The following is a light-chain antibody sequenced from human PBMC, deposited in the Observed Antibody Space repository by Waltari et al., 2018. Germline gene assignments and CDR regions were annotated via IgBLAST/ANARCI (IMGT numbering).Light chain of an antibody. Sequence: QSVLTQPPSVSGAPGQRVTISCTGSGSNIGAGYDVPWYPQLPRAAPKLLIYGSTSRPLGVPARFFGSTSGTSASLAITGLQAEDEADYYCQSYDTSLSVVFGGGTKLTVL. V-gene: IGLV1-40*01. J-gene: IGLJ3*02. CDR3: QSYDTSLSVV. CDR2: GST. CDR1: GSNIGAGYD.